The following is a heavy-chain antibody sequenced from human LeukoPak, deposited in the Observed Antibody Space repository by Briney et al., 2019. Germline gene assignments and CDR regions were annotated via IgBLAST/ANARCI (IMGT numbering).Heavy chain of an antibody. D-gene: IGHD6-13*01. CDR2: ISSSSSTT. Sequence: GGSLRLSCAASGFTFSSYSMTWVRQAPGKGLEWVSYISSSSSTTYYADSVEGRFTISRDNAKNSLYLQMNSLRAEDTAVYYCARDFESLVPFDYWGQGTLVTVSS. J-gene: IGHJ4*02. CDR3: ARDFESLVPFDY. CDR1: GFTFSSYS. V-gene: IGHV3-48*01.